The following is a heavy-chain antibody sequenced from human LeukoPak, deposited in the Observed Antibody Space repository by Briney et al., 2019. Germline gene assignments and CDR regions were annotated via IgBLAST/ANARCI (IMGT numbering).Heavy chain of an antibody. CDR1: GYSFTSYW. CDR2: IYPGDSDT. CDR3: ARLTYYYDSSGYSVDAFEI. D-gene: IGHD3-22*01. J-gene: IGHJ3*02. V-gene: IGHV5-51*01. Sequence: GESLKISCKGSGYSFTSYWIGWVRQMPGKGLEWMGIIYPGDSDTRYSPSFQGQVTISADKSISTAYLQWSSLKASDTAMYYCARLTYYYDSSGYSVDAFEIWGQGTMVTVSS.